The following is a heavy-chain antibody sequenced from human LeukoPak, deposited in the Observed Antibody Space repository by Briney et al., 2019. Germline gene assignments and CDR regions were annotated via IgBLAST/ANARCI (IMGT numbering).Heavy chain of an antibody. V-gene: IGHV1-2*02. CDR1: GYTLTGYH. CDR2: INPNSGNT. D-gene: IGHD6-19*01. J-gene: IGHJ4*02. Sequence: ASVKVSCTASGYTLTGYHMHWVRQVPGQGLEWMGWINPNSGNTNSAQKFQGRVTMTRDTSISTVYMELSRLRSDDTAVYYCATEAAVAGFDYWGQGTLVTVSS. CDR3: ATEAAVAGFDY.